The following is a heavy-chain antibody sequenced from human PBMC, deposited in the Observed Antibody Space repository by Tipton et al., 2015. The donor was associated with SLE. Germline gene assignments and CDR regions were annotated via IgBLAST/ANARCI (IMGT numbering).Heavy chain of an antibody. J-gene: IGHJ2*01. V-gene: IGHV4-34*01. CDR3: ARANLQESLVDWYFDL. D-gene: IGHD5-24*01. CDR2: INRKARV. CDR1: GGSFSGYF. Sequence: TLSLTCAVYGGSFSGYFWTWIRQPPGKGLEWIGDINRKARVNYNPSLKSRLTISVDTSNNQVSLKLTSMTAADTAVYYCARANLQESLVDWYFDLWGRGTLVTVSS.